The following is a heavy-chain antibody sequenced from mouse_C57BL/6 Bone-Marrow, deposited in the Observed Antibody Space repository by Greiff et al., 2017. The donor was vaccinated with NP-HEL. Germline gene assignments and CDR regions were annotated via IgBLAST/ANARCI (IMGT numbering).Heavy chain of an antibody. CDR3: AREGAPEFAY. CDR2: ISYDGSN. Sequence: ESGPGLVKPSQSLSLTCSVTGYSITSGYYWNWIRQFPGNKLEWMGYISYDGSNNYNPSLKNRISITRDTSKNQFFLKLNSVTTEDTATYYCAREGAPEFAYWGQGTLVTVSA. CDR1: GYSITSGYY. V-gene: IGHV3-6*01. J-gene: IGHJ3*01. D-gene: IGHD1-3*01.